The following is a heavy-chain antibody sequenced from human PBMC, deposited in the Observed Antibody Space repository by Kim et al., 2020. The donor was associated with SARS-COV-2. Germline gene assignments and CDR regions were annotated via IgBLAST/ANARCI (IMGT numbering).Heavy chain of an antibody. D-gene: IGHD1-1*01. CDR2: EK. J-gene: IGHJ4*02. Sequence: EKYYVDSVKGRFTISRDNPDNSLYLQMNSLRAEDTAVYYCAKYLGTGLDYWGQGALVTVSS. V-gene: IGHV3-7*01. CDR3: AKYLGTGLDY.